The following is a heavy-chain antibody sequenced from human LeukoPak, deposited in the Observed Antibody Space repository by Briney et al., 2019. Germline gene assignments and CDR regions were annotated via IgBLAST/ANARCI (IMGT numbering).Heavy chain of an antibody. CDR3: VKDRYCTSVTCYAPFDN. J-gene: IGHJ4*02. CDR1: GFTFSSSA. V-gene: IGHV3-64D*06. D-gene: IGHD2-2*01. Sequence: PGGSLILSCSASGFTFSSSAMHWVRQAPGKGLEYVSSISSNGGSTCYADSVKGRFTISRDNSKNTLCLQMSSLRAEDTAVYYCVKDRYCTSVTCYAPFDNWGQGTLVTVSS. CDR2: ISSNGGST.